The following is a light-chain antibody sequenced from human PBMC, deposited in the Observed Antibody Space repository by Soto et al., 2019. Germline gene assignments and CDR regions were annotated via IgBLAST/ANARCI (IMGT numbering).Light chain of an antibody. CDR2: AAS. J-gene: IGKJ4*01. V-gene: IGKV3-15*01. CDR3: QQYNQWPVT. Sequence: EIVMTQSPVTLSVSRGERVTLPCRASQSVSSHLAWYQQKPGQTPRILIFAASTRVTGIPDRFSGSGSGTEFTLTISSLQSEDFAVYYCQQYNQWPVTFGGGTKVEIK. CDR1: QSVSSH.